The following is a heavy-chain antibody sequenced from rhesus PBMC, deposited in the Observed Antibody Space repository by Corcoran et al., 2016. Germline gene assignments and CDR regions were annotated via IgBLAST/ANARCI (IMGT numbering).Heavy chain of an antibody. CDR1: GYTLPEHY. CDR2: VAPEDVEA. D-gene: IGHD2-21*01. Sequence: EGQLLQSGAAGKKPGASVTISCKAAGYTLPEHYLNWVRQPPGKGLEWMGRVAPEDVEADYAQKCQDRVTIIADMSTDTAYMELSSLRSEDTAVYYCARGSGYYGLDYWGQGVLVTVSS. J-gene: IGHJ4*01. CDR3: ARGSGYYGLDY. V-gene: IGHV1-111*02.